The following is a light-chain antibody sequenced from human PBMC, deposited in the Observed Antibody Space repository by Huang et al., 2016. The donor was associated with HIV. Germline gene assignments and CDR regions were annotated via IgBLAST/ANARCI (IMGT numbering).Light chain of an antibody. CDR2: GAS. V-gene: IGKV3-20*01. J-gene: IGKJ4*01. Sequence: EIVLTQSPGTLSLSPWEGTGILFRASPSVSSSYLAWYQQKPGQAPRLLIYGASTRATGIPDRFSGSGSGTDFTLTINRLEPEDFAVYYCQQFADSPLTFGGGTKVEIK. CDR3: QQFADSPLT. CDR1: PSVSSSY.